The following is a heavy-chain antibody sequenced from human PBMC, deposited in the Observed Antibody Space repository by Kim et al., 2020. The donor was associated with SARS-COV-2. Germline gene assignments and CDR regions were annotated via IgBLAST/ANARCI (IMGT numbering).Heavy chain of an antibody. Sequence: GGSLRLSCAASGFTFNDYYMSWIRQAPGKGLEWVSYISSGGSTIYYADSVKGRFTISRDNAKNSLFLQMNSLRADDTAVYYCATRTSGTYSYWGQGTLVTVSS. V-gene: IGHV3-11*01. CDR1: GFTFNDYY. D-gene: IGHD1-26*01. J-gene: IGHJ4*02. CDR3: ATRTSGTYSY. CDR2: ISSGGSTI.